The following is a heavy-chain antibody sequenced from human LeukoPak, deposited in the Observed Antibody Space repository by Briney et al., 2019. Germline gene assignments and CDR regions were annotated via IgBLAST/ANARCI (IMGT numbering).Heavy chain of an antibody. CDR2: IWYDGSSK. D-gene: IGHD6-13*01. CDR1: GFSFSAYG. Sequence: GRSLRLSCAASGFSFSAYGVHWVRQAPGKGLEWVAVIWYDGSSKDYADSVKGRFTLSRDNSKNTLYLQMNSLTVEDTAVYYCARSQSSSLIDYWGQGTLVTVTS. J-gene: IGHJ4*02. CDR3: ARSQSSSLIDY. V-gene: IGHV3-33*01.